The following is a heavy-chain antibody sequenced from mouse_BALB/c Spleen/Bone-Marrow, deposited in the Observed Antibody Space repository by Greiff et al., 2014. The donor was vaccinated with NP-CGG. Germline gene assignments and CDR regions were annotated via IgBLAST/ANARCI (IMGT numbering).Heavy chain of an antibody. V-gene: IGHV2-9-2*01. CDR2: IWTGGGT. Sequence: VQLQQSGPGLVAPSQSLSITCTVSGFSLTSYDISWIRQPPGKGLEWLGVIWTGGGTNYNSAFMSRLSISKDNSKSQVFLKMNSLQTDDTAIYYCVRGVYSDYWGQGTTLAVSS. CDR3: VRGVYSDY. CDR1: GFSLTSYD. J-gene: IGHJ2*01.